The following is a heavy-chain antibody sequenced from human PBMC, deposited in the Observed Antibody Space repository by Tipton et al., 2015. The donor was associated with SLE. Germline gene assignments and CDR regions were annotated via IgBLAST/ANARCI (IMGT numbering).Heavy chain of an antibody. CDR2: IYYSGST. CDR3: ARGHTAMVGSLYYYGMDV. J-gene: IGHJ6*02. Sequence: TLSLTCTVSGGSISSVGYYWSWIRQHPGKGLEWIGYIYYSGSTYYNPYLKSRVTISVDTSKNQFSLKLSSVTAADTAVYYCARGHTAMVGSLYYYGMDVWGQGTTVTVSS. CDR1: GGSISSVGYY. D-gene: IGHD5-18*01. V-gene: IGHV4-31*03.